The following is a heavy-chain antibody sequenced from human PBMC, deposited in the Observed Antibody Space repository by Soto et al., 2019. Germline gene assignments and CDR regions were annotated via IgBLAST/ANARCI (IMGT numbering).Heavy chain of an antibody. Sequence: QLQLQESGPGLVKPSETLSLTCTVSGGSISSSSYYWGWIREPPGKGLEWIGSIYYSGSTYYNPSLKSRVTISVDKSKNQFSLKLSSVTAADTAVYYCASILSIVGPPYYFDYWGQGTLVTVSS. J-gene: IGHJ4*02. V-gene: IGHV4-39*01. D-gene: IGHD1-26*01. CDR1: GGSISSSSYY. CDR3: ASILSIVGPPYYFDY. CDR2: IYYSGST.